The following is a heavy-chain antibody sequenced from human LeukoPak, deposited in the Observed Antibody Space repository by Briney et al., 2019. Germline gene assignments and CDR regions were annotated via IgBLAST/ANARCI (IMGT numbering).Heavy chain of an antibody. D-gene: IGHD1-26*01. CDR2: IKQDGSEK. CDR3: ARGGYYRFDY. CDR1: GFTLSNYW. Sequence: GGSLRLSCAASGFTLSNYWMSWVRQAPEKGREGVANIKQDGSEKYYVDSVEGRFTISRDNAKNSLCLQMDSLRAEDPAVYYCARGGYYRFDYWGQGTLVTVSS. V-gene: IGHV3-7*04. J-gene: IGHJ4*02.